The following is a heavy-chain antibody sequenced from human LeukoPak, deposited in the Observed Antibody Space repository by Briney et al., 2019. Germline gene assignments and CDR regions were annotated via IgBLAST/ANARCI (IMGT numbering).Heavy chain of an antibody. D-gene: IGHD1-14*01. CDR2: ISGSGGST. CDR1: GFSFCSNA. V-gene: IGHV3-23*01. CDR3: AKVLTPFQ. Sequence: GSLRISCAAAGFSFCSNAIRWGRQAPGEGLEWVSAISGSGGSTYYADSVKGRFTISRDNSKNTLYLQMNSLRAEDTAVYYCAKVLTPFQWGQGTPVTVSS. J-gene: IGHJ4*02.